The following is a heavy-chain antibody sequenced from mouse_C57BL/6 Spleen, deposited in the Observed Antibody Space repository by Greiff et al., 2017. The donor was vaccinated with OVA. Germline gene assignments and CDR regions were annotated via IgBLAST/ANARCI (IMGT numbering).Heavy chain of an antibody. Sequence: QVQLKQSGAELVRPGSSVKLSCKASGYTFTSYWMDWVKQRPGQGLEWIGNIYPSDSETHYNQKFKDKATLTVDKSSSTAYMQLSSLTSEDSAVYYCARAGYDYGRFAYWGQGTLVTVSA. CDR3: ARAGYDYGRFAY. V-gene: IGHV1-61*01. CDR1: GYTFTSYW. D-gene: IGHD2-4*01. CDR2: IYPSDSET. J-gene: IGHJ3*01.